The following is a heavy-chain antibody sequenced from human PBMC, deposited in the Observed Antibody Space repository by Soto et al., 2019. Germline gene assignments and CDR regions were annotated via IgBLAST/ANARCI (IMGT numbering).Heavy chain of an antibody. Sequence: NPSNTLSLTCAVSGGAVRSSNCGISGRHPPGKGLELMGQINNSGSTNYNLSLKSRVTISLDKSTTQFSLKLRSVTAADTAVYYCAREFGGYYDSSGYYLPSPPFDPWGQGTLVTVSS. D-gene: IGHD3-22*01. V-gene: IGHV4-4*02. J-gene: IGHJ5*02. CDR3: AREFGGYYDSSGYYLPSPPFDP. CDR1: GGAVRSSNC. CDR2: INNSGST.